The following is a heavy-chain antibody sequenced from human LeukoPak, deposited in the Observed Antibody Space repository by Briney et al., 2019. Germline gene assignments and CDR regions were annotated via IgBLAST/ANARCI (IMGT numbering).Heavy chain of an antibody. CDR1: GFTFSSYA. CDR2: ISASGGST. CDR3: AKSSYYDASGYYREYYFDS. V-gene: IGHV3-23*01. J-gene: IGHJ4*02. Sequence: PGGSLRLSCAASGFTFSSYAMSWVRQAPGKGLEWVSAISASGGSTYYADSVKGRFTISRDKTKNTLYLQMNSLRAEGTAVYYCAKSSYYDASGYYREYYFDSWGQGTLVTVSS. D-gene: IGHD3-22*01.